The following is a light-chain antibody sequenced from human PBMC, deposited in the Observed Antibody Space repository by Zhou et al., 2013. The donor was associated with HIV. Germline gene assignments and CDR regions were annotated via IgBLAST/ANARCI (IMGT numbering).Light chain of an antibody. Sequence: DIQMTQSPSTLSASVGDRLTITCRASQSVNSWLAWYQQKPGKAPKLLIYKASSLESGVPSRFSGSGSGTEFTLTISSLQPDDFATYYCQQYNTLVTFGQGTKLEIK. J-gene: IGKJ2*01. CDR3: QQYNTLVT. CDR2: KAS. CDR1: QSVNSW. V-gene: IGKV1-5*03.